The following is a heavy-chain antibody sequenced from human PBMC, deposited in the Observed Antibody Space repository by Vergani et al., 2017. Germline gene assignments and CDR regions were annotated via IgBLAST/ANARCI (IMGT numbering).Heavy chain of an antibody. D-gene: IGHD3-3*01. J-gene: IGHJ4*02. Sequence: QLQESGPGLVKPSATLSLPCSVSNYSIGRDYFWGWIRRSPGKGLEYIASIYHGGMTYYNPSLKSRATIAIDTSENLISLRLTSVTAADTALYHCARHGGSGNYYHLFDSWVQGTLVIVSS. V-gene: IGHV4-38-2*02. CDR2: IYHGGMT. CDR3: ARHGGSGNYYHLFDS. CDR1: NYSIGRDYF.